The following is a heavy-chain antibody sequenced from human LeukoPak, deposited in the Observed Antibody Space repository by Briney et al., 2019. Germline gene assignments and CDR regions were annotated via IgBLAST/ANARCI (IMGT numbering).Heavy chain of an antibody. J-gene: IGHJ6*03. D-gene: IGHD3-16*01. CDR2: ISGSGSGGST. CDR1: GFTFSSSA. V-gene: IGHV3-23*01. CDR3: AKGYGWGASYYYYYMDV. Sequence: GGSLRLSCAASGFTFSSSAMSWVRQAPGKGLEWVSSISGSGSGGSTYYADSVKGRFTISRDNSKNTLYLQMNSLRAEDTAVYYCAKGYGWGASYYYYYMDVWGKGTTVTISS.